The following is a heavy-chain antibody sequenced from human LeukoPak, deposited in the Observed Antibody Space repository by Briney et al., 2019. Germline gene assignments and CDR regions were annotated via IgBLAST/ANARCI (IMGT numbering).Heavy chain of an antibody. CDR3: AKVYVGSWYAYDH. CDR2: ISGDGGTT. V-gene: IGHV3-43*02. D-gene: IGHD6-13*01. Sequence: PGGSLRLSCTASGFTFDDHAMHWVRQAPAKGLEWVSLISGDGGTTDYADSVKGRFTISRDNRRNSLYLHMNSLRTEDTALYFCAKVYVGSWYAYDHWGQGTLVTVSS. CDR1: GFTFDDHA. J-gene: IGHJ4*02.